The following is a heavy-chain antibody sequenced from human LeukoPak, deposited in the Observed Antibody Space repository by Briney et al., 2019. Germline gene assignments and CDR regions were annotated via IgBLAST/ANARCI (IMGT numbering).Heavy chain of an antibody. CDR3: ASLTYNWKEGY. D-gene: IGHD1-20*01. J-gene: IGHJ4*02. CDR1: GYTFTGYY. CDR2: INPNSGGT. Sequence: ASVKVSCKASGYTFTGYYMHWVRQAPGQGLEWMGWINPNSGGTNYAQKFQGRVTMTRDTSSSTAYMELSRLRSDDTAIYYCASLTYNWKEGYWGQGTLVAVSS. V-gene: IGHV1-2*02.